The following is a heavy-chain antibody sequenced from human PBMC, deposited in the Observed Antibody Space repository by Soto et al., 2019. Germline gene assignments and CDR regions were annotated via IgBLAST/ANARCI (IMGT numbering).Heavy chain of an antibody. J-gene: IGHJ4*02. V-gene: IGHV1-46*01. CDR3: ARAPRGGVIIVITWAQIDY. Sequence: QVQLVQSGAEVKKPGASVKVSCKASGFDFTDHYIHWVRQAPGQGLEWMGIISPDGGSTRYSQKFQARMTLTRDTSTSTVYMELSSLRSEDTAIYYCARAPRGGVIIVITWAQIDYWGQGTLVTVSS. CDR2: ISPDGGST. D-gene: IGHD3-10*01. CDR1: GFDFTDHY.